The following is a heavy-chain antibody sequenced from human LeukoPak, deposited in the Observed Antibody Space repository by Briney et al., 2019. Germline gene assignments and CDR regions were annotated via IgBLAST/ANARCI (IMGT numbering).Heavy chain of an antibody. CDR2: ISSSSSYI. Sequence: GGSLRLSCAASGFTFSSYSMNWVRQAPGKGLEWVSSISSSSSYIYYADSVKGRFTISRDNAKNSLYLQMNSLRAEDTAVYYCARDQTPPSSSWFNNYYYYYMDVWGKGTTVTISS. V-gene: IGHV3-21*01. J-gene: IGHJ6*03. CDR3: ARDQTPPSSSWFNNYYYYYMDV. D-gene: IGHD6-13*01. CDR1: GFTFSSYS.